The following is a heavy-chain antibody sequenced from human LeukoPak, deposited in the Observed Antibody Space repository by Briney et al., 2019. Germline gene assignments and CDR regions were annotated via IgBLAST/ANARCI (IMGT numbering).Heavy chain of an antibody. V-gene: IGHV4-4*02. CDR3: ARAPPYGSGWSKGVLDY. D-gene: IGHD6-19*01. Sequence: SETLSLTCAVSGDSISSNNWWSWVRQPPGKGLEWIGEIYHSGSTNYNPSLKSRVTISVDKSKNQFSLKVNSVTAADTAVYYCARAPPYGSGWSKGVLDYWRQGTLVTVSS. J-gene: IGHJ4*02. CDR2: IYHSGST. CDR1: GDSISSNNW.